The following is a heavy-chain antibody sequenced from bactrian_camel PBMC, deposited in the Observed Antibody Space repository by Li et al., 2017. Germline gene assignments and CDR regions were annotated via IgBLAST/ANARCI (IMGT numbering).Heavy chain of an antibody. V-gene: IGHV3S53*01. D-gene: IGHD5*01. CDR1: GNTAMTNC. CDR3: AAGSPYAPILHCGLRTEKGYNY. Sequence: VQLVESGGGSVQAGGSLRLSCRISGNTAMTNCLGWFRQAPGKEREAVALIHTIEGSTYYADSVKGRFTISQDNAKNTVSLQMTGLKPEDTAMYYCAAGSPYAPILHCGLRTEKGYNYWGQGTQVTVS. J-gene: IGHJ4*01. CDR2: IHTIEGST.